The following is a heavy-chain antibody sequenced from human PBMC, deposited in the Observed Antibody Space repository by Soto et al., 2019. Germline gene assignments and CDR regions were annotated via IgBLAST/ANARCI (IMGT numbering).Heavy chain of an antibody. CDR3: ARGGHIAVVTASFDY. V-gene: IGHV1-46*03. J-gene: IGHJ4*02. D-gene: IGHD2-21*02. CDR2: IHPSGGGT. CDR1: GYTFSTYY. Sequence: ASVKVSCKASGYTFSTYYLHWVRQAPGRGLEWMGIIHPSGGGTTYAQKFLGRVTMTRDTSTSTVFMELSSLRSEDTAVYYCARGGHIAVVTASFDYWGQGTLVTVSS.